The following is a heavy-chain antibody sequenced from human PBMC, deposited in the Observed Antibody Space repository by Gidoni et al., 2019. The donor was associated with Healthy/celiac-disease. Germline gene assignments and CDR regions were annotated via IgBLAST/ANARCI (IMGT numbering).Heavy chain of an antibody. V-gene: IGHV4-39*07. Sequence: QLQLQESGPGLVKPSETLSLTCTVPGGSISSSSYYWGWIRPPPGKGREWIGSIYYSGSTYYNPSLKSRVTISVDTSKNQFSLKLSSVTAADTAVYYCARDLNYYGSGSETNWFDPWGQGTLVTVSS. CDR2: IYYSGST. CDR1: GGSISSSSYY. CDR3: ARDLNYYGSGSETNWFDP. J-gene: IGHJ5*02. D-gene: IGHD3-10*01.